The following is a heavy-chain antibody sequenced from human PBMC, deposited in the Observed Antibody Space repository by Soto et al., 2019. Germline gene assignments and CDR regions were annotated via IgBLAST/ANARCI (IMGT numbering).Heavy chain of an antibody. CDR3: ANLRPGKDHLWGHPYYYYGMDV. Sequence: PGGSLRLSCAASGFTFSSYGMHWVRQAPGKGLEWVAFISYYGSNKYYADSVKCRFTISRDNSKNTLYLQMNSLRAEDTAVYYCANLRPGKDHLWGHPYYYYGMDVWGQGTTVTVSS. J-gene: IGHJ6*02. D-gene: IGHD1-1*01. CDR1: GFTFSSYG. V-gene: IGHV3-30*18. CDR2: ISYYGSNK.